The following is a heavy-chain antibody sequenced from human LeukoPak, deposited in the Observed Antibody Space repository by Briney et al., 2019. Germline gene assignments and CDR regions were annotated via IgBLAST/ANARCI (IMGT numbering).Heavy chain of an antibody. CDR2: IYYSGNT. CDR3: ARQYYDYVWGSYRDLYYFDY. CDR1: GGSISSSSYY. J-gene: IGHJ4*02. Sequence: SETLSLTCTVSGGSISSSSYYWGWIRQPPGKGLEWIGSIYYSGNTYYNPSLKSRATISVDTSKNLFSLKLSSVTAADTAVYYCARQYYDYVWGSYRDLYYFDYWGQGTLVTVSS. D-gene: IGHD3-16*02. V-gene: IGHV4-39*01.